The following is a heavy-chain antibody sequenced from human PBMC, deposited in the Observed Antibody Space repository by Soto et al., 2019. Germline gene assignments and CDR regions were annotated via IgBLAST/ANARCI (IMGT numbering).Heavy chain of an antibody. D-gene: IGHD4-4*01. CDR1: GFTFSVYW. CDR2: IDSDGSTT. CDR3: ARPGYSNYGPGVDV. V-gene: IGHV3-74*01. J-gene: IGHJ6*02. Sequence: EVQLVESGGGLVQPGGSLRLSCAASGFTFSVYWMHWVRQAPGKGLVRVSRIDSDGSTTSYADSVKGRFTISRDNAKSTLYLQMNSLRAEDTAVYYCARPGYSNYGPGVDVWGQGTTVTVSS.